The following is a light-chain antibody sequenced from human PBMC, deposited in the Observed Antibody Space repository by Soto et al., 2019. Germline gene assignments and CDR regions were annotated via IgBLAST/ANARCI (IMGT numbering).Light chain of an antibody. Sequence: EIVLAHSPATLSLSPCERATLSFRASQSVSSYLAWYQQKPGQAPRLLIYDAYNRATGIPPRFSGSGSGTDLTLTISSLEPEDSAVYYCQQRHMWPITFGQGTRLE. J-gene: IGKJ5*01. CDR2: DAY. CDR1: QSVSSY. CDR3: QQRHMWPIT. V-gene: IGKV3-11*01.